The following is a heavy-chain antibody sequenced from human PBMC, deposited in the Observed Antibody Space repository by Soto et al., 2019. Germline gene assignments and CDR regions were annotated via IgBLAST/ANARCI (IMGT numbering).Heavy chain of an antibody. D-gene: IGHD3-3*01. CDR2: IYHSGST. J-gene: IGHJ6*03. CDR3: ARGLSGRYDFWSGYSDYYYYYYMDV. Sequence: SETLSLTCAVSGGSISSSNWWSWVRQPPGKGLEWIGEIYHSGSTNYNPSLKSRVTISVDKSKNQFSLKLSSVTAADTAVYYCARGLSGRYDFWSGYSDYYYYYYMDVWGKGTTVTVSS. V-gene: IGHV4-4*02. CDR1: GGSISSSNW.